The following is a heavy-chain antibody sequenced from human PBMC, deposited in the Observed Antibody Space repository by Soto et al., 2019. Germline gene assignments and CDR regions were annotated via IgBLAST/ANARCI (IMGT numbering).Heavy chain of an antibody. J-gene: IGHJ6*02. V-gene: IGHV3-30*18. CDR1: GFTFSMYG. CDR3: AKDAPNPPRFYYTLDV. Sequence: QVQLVESGGGVVQPGRSLRLSCAASGFTFSMYGIHWVRQAPGKGLEWVAVISYDGSSEYYADSVKGRFTISRDNFKSTMYLQMSSLRTEDKAVYYCAKDAPNPPRFYYTLDVWGHGTTVTVSS. CDR2: ISYDGSSE.